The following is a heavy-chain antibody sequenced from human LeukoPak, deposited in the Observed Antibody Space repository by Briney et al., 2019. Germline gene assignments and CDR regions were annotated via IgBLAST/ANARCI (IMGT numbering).Heavy chain of an antibody. CDR1: GGSFSGYY. D-gene: IGHD3-22*01. Sequence: PSETLSLTCAVYGGSFSGYYWSWIRQPPGKGLEWIGEINHSGSTNYNPSLKSRVTISVDTSKNQFSLKLSSVTAADTAVYYCARGRPWYYYDSSGLKGMDYWGQGTLVTVSS. CDR2: INHSGST. J-gene: IGHJ4*02. V-gene: IGHV4-34*01. CDR3: ARGRPWYYYDSSGLKGMDY.